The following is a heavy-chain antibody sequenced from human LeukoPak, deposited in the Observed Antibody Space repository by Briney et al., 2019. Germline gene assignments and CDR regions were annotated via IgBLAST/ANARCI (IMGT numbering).Heavy chain of an antibody. Sequence: PGGSLRLSCAASGFTSDDYAMHWVRQAPGKGLEWVSGINWNSGSIGYADSVKGRFTISRDNAKNSLYLQMNSLRAEDTALYYCAKGAHSGYDQIDFWGQGTLVTVSS. CDR2: INWNSGSI. J-gene: IGHJ4*02. D-gene: IGHD5-12*01. CDR3: AKGAHSGYDQIDF. CDR1: GFTSDDYA. V-gene: IGHV3-9*02.